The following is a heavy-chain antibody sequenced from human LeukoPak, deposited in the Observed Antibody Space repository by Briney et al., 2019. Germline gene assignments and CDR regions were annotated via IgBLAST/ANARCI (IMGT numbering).Heavy chain of an antibody. CDR1: GFTFSSYA. J-gene: IGHJ5*02. CDR3: ARGRTRLSWLDP. CDR2: INQNAGT. V-gene: IGHV4-34*01. Sequence: LRLSCAASGFTFSSYAMSWVRQAPGKGLEWIGDINQNAGTDYNPSLKSRVTISIDSSKNQISLNVTAATAADTAIYYCARGRTRLSWLDPWGQGTLVTVSS. D-gene: IGHD6-6*01.